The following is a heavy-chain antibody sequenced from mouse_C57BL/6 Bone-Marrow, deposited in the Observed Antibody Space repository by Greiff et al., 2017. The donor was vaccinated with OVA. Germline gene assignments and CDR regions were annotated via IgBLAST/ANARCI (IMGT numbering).Heavy chain of an antibody. CDR1: GYTFTSYW. V-gene: IGHV1-69*01. J-gene: IGHJ3*01. CDR2: IDPSDSYT. Sequence: VQLQQPGAELVMPGASVKLSCKASGYTFTSYWMHWVKQRPGQGLEWIGEIDPSDSYTNYNQKFKGKSTLTVDKSSSTAYMQLSSLTSEDSAVYYCARGEYYSNYGAYWGQGTLVTVSA. D-gene: IGHD2-5*01. CDR3: ARGEYYSNYGAY.